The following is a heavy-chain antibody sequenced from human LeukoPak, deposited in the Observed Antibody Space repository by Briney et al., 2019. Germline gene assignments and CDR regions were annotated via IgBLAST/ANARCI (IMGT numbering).Heavy chain of an antibody. V-gene: IGHV1-69*05. J-gene: IGHJ6*02. Sequence: ASVKVSCKASGYTFTSYGISWVRQAPGQGLEWMGWIIPIFGTANYAQKFQGRVTITTDESTSTAYMELSSLRSEDTAVYYCARVGSSSHYYYYYGMDVWGQGTTVTVSS. D-gene: IGHD6-13*01. CDR3: ARVGSSSHYYYYYGMDV. CDR2: IIPIFGTA. CDR1: GYTFTSYG.